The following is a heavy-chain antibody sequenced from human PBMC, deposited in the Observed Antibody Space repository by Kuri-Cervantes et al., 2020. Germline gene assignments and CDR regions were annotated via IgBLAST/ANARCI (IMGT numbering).Heavy chain of an antibody. CDR1: GGSISSSSYY. V-gene: IGHV4-39*07. J-gene: IGHJ3*02. Sequence: SETLSLTCTVSGGSISSSSYYWGWIRQPPGKGLEWIGSIYYSGSTYYNPSLKSRVTISVDTSKNQFSLKLSSVTAADTAVYYCARGGLGYCSSTSCYVATYRRSAFDIWGQGTMVTVSS. D-gene: IGHD2-2*01. CDR3: ARGGLGYCSSTSCYVATYRRSAFDI. CDR2: IYYSGST.